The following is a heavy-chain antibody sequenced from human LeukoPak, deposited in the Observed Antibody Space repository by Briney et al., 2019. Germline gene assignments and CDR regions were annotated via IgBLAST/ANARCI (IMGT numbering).Heavy chain of an antibody. CDR1: GFTFSSYG. J-gene: IGHJ3*02. CDR2: ISYDGSNK. Sequence: PGGSLRLSFAASGFTFSSYGMHWVRQAPGKGLEWVAVISYDGSNKYYADSVKGRFTISRDNSKNTLYLQMNSLRAEDTAVYYCARGGYSYGYDAFDIWGQGTMVTVSS. D-gene: IGHD5-18*01. CDR3: ARGGYSYGYDAFDI. V-gene: IGHV3-30*03.